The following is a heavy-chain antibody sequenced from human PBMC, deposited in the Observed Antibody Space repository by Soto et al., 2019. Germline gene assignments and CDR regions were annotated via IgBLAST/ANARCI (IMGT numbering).Heavy chain of an antibody. CDR2: ITSDSSTI. J-gene: IGHJ6*02. D-gene: IGHD2-8*01. CDR1: GFTFSSYI. CDR3: ARVGRGVYGMDV. Sequence: GGSLRLSCAASGFTFSSYIINWVRHAPGKGLEWFSYITSDSSTISYADSVKGRFTVSRDNAKNSLYLQMNSLRDEDTAVYYCARVGRGVYGMDVWGQGTSVTVSS. V-gene: IGHV3-48*02.